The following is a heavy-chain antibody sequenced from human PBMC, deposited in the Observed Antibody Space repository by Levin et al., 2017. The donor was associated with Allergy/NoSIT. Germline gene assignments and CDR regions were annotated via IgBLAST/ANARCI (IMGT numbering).Heavy chain of an antibody. Sequence: SETLSPTCAVYGGSFSGYYWSWIRQPPGKGLEWIGEINHSGSTNYTPSLKSRVTISVDTSKNQFSLKLSSVTAADTAVYYCARNPAPPYYYGSGRRRYYYYGMDVWGQGTTVTVSS. CDR1: GGSFSGYY. CDR3: ARNPAPPYYYGSGRRRYYYYGMDV. D-gene: IGHD3-10*01. CDR2: INHSGST. J-gene: IGHJ6*02. V-gene: IGHV4-34*01.